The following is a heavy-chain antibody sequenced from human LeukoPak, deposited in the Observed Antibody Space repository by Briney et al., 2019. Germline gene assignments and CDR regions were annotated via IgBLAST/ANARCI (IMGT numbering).Heavy chain of an antibody. D-gene: IGHD3-10*01. J-gene: IGHJ4*02. V-gene: IGHV3-53*01. CDR1: GLTVGKNY. Sequence: GGSLRLSCAASGLTVGKNYMSWVRQAPGKGVESVSVIYSGGSTYYADSVRGRFIISRDNSKNTLYLQMNSLRVEDTAVYYCARVGGHWGQGTLVTVSS. CDR3: ARVGGH. CDR2: IYSGGST.